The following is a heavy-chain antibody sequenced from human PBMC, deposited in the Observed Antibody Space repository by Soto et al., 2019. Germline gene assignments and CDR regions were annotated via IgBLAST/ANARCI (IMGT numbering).Heavy chain of an antibody. CDR3: ARNSPFTYDFWSGYPDY. J-gene: IGHJ4*02. CDR2: ISSSSSYI. D-gene: IGHD3-3*01. Sequence: GGSLRLSWAASGFTFSDYFMNWIRQAPGKGLEWVSSISSSSSYIYCADSVKGRFTIPRDNAKNSLYLQMNSLRAEDTAVYYCARNSPFTYDFWSGYPDYWGQGTLVTVSS. V-gene: IGHV3-21*01. CDR1: GFTFSDYF.